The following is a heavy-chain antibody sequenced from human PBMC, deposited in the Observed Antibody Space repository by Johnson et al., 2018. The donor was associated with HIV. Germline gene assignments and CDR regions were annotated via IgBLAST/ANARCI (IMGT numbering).Heavy chain of an antibody. CDR3: TRDLRTRAFDI. D-gene: IGHD1-1*01. V-gene: IGHV3-30*03. Sequence: VHLVESGGGVVQPGRSLRLSCAASGFTFSSYCLHWVRQAPGKGLEWVAVISYDGSNKYYADSVKGRFTISRDNSKNTLYLQMNSLRAEDTAVYFCTRDLRTRAFDIWGQGTMVTVSS. J-gene: IGHJ3*02. CDR2: ISYDGSNK. CDR1: GFTFSSYC.